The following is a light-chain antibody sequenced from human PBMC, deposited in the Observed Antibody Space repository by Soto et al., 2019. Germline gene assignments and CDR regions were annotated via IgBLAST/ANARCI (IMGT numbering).Light chain of an antibody. Sequence: DIVMTQSPDSLAVSLGERAAINCKSSQSVFLSSNSKSYLAWYQQKPGQPPKLLISWASTRESGVPDRFSGSGSGTDFTLTVSSLQAEDVAVYYCQQYYNTPYTFGQGTKLEIK. V-gene: IGKV4-1*01. CDR3: QQYYNTPYT. J-gene: IGKJ2*01. CDR1: QSVFLSSNSKSY. CDR2: WAS.